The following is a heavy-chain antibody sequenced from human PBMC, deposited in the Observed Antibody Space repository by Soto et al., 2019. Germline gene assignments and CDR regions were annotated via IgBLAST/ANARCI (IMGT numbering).Heavy chain of an antibody. CDR3: AREQVRSSPSYWFDP. CDR2: IIPIFDTA. D-gene: IGHD6-6*01. Sequence: QVQLVQSGAEVKKPGSSVKVSCKASGGTFSSYAISWVRQAPGQGLEWMGGIIPIFDTANYAQKFQGRVTITADESTSTDYMELSSMRSEDTAVYYCAREQVRSSPSYWFDPWGQGTLVTVSS. CDR1: GGTFSSYA. V-gene: IGHV1-69*01. J-gene: IGHJ5*02.